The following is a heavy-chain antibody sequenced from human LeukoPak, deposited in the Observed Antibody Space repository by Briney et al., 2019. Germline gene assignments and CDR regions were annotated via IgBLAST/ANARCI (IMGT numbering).Heavy chain of an antibody. J-gene: IGHJ5*02. CDR1: GGSISSGNYY. CDR3: AKVGGTENWFDP. V-gene: IGHV4-61*02. D-gene: IGHD1-26*01. Sequence: SQTLSLTCTVSGGSISSGNYYWSWIGQPAGRGLEWIGRIFTSGSTNYNPSLKSRVTISVDTSKNQFSLKLTSVTAADTAVYYCAKVGGTENWFDPWGQGTLVTVSS. CDR2: IFTSGST.